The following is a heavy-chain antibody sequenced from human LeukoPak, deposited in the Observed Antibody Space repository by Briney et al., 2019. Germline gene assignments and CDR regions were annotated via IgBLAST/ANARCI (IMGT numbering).Heavy chain of an antibody. CDR1: GGSISSGGYC. Sequence: TSETLSLTCTVSGGSISSGGYCWSWIRQHPGKGLEWIGYIYYSGSTYYDPSLKSRVTISVDTSKNQFSLKLSSVTAADTAVYYCARDPGGSYYYYMDVWGKGTTVTVSS. CDR3: ARDPGGSYYYYMDV. J-gene: IGHJ6*03. D-gene: IGHD1-26*01. CDR2: IYYSGST. V-gene: IGHV4-31*03.